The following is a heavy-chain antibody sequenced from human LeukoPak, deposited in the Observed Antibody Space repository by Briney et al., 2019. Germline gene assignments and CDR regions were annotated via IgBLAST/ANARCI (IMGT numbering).Heavy chain of an antibody. CDR1: GFTFSSYA. CDR3: AKDLGLGYCSGGSCFFDY. Sequence: AGGSLRLSCAASGFTFSSYAMSWVRQAPGKGLEWVSAISGSGGSTYYADSVKGRFTISRDNSKNTLYLQMNSLRAEDTAVYYCAKDLGLGYCSGGSCFFDYWGQGTLVTVSS. V-gene: IGHV3-23*01. D-gene: IGHD2-15*01. J-gene: IGHJ4*02. CDR2: ISGSGGST.